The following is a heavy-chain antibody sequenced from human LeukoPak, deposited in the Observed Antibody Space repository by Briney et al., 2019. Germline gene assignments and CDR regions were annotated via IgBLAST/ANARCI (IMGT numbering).Heavy chain of an antibody. CDR2: IYSGGST. D-gene: IGHD1-1*01. J-gene: IGHJ4*02. V-gene: IGHV3-53*01. CDR3: ARDPLARY. CDR1: GFTVGSNY. Sequence: PGGSLRLSCAASGFTVGSNYMGWVRQAPGKGLEWVSVIYSGGSTYYADSVKGRFTISRDNSKNTLYLQMNSLRAEDTAVYYCARDPLARYWGQGTLVTVSS.